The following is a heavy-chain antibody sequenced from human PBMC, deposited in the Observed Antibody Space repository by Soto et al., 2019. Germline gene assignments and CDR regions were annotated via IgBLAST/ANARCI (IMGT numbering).Heavy chain of an antibody. V-gene: IGHV1-18*01. CDR3: ARHYDILTGYYDGWFDP. J-gene: IGHJ5*02. D-gene: IGHD3-9*01. CDR1: GYTFTSYG. Sequence: SVKVSCKASGYTFTSYGISWVRQAPGQGLEWMGWISAYNGNTNYAQKLQGRVTMTTDTSTSTAYMELRSLRSDDTAVYYCARHYDILTGYYDGWFDPWGQGTLVTVSS. CDR2: ISAYNGNT.